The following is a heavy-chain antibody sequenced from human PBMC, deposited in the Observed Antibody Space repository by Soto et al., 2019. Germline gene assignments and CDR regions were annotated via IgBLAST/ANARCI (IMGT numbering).Heavy chain of an antibody. CDR1: GGSISSGGYY. V-gene: IGHV4-31*03. D-gene: IGHD3-22*01. Sequence: SETLSLTCTVSGGSISSGGYYWSWIRQHPGKGLEWIGYIYYSGSTYYNPSLKSRVTISVDTSKNQFSLKLSSVTAADTAVYYCAREIPRDYYDSSGYYYGLFDYWGQGTLVTVSS. J-gene: IGHJ4*02. CDR2: IYYSGST. CDR3: AREIPRDYYDSSGYYYGLFDY.